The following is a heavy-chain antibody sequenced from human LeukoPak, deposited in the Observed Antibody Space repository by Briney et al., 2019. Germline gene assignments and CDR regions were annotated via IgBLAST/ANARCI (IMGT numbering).Heavy chain of an antibody. D-gene: IGHD1-7*01. CDR3: AKARAGITGTMDY. J-gene: IGHJ4*02. CDR1: GFTFSSYG. V-gene: IGHV3-30*18. CDR2: ISYDGSNK. Sequence: GGSLRLSCAASGFTFSSYGMHWVRQAPGKGLEWVAVISYDGSNKYYADSVKGRFTISRDNSKNTLYLQMNSLRAEDTAVYYCAKARAGITGTMDYWGQGTLVTVSS.